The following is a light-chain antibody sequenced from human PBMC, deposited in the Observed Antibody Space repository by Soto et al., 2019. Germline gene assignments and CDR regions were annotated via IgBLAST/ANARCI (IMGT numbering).Light chain of an antibody. CDR2: DVS. CDR3: SSYTSSSTLDVV. Sequence: QSALTQPASVSGSPGQSITISCTGTSSDVGGYNYVSWYQQHPGKAPKLMIYDVSNRPSGVSNRFSGSKSGNTASLTISGLKAEEEADYYCSSYTSSSTLDVVFGGGTKLTVL. V-gene: IGLV2-14*01. J-gene: IGLJ2*01. CDR1: SSDVGGYNY.